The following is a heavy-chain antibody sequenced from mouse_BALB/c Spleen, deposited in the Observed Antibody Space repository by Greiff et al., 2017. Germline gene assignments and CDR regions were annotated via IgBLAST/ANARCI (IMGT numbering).Heavy chain of an antibody. CDR1: GYAFTSYN. D-gene: IGHD2-4*01. J-gene: IGHJ4*01. CDR3: ARRDYDYDEGGAMDY. Sequence: EVKVVESGPELVKPGASVKVSCKASGYAFTSYNMYWVKQSHGKSLEWIGYIDPYNGGTSYNQKFKGKATLTVDKSSSTAYMHLNSLTSEDSAVYYCARRDYDYDEGGAMDYWGQGTSVTVSS. V-gene: IGHV1S135*01. CDR2: IDPYNGGT.